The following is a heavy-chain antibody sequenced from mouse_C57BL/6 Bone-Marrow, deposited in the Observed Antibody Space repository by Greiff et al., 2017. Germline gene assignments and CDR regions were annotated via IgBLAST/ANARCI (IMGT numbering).Heavy chain of an antibody. CDR2: INPNNGGT. CDR1: GYTFTDYY. Sequence: EVQLQQSGPELVKPGASVKISCKASGYTFTDYYMNWVKQSHGKSLEWIGDINPNNGGTSYNQKFKGKATLTVDKSSSTAYMELRSLTSEDSAVYYCARGDGYPWYFDVRGTGTTVTVSA. CDR3: ARGDGYPWYFDV. V-gene: IGHV1-26*01. D-gene: IGHD2-3*01. J-gene: IGHJ1*03.